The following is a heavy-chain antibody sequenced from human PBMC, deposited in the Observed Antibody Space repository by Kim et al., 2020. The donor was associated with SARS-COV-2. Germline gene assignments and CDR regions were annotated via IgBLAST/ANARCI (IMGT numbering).Heavy chain of an antibody. CDR3: AREITMVRGVIMMVHFDL. V-gene: IGHV4-59*13. Sequence: SETLSLTCTVSGGSISSYYWSWIRQPPGKGLEWIGYIYYSGSTNYNPSLKSRVTISVDTSKNQFSLKLSSVTAADTAVYYCAREITMVRGVIMMVHFDLWGRGTLVTVSS. D-gene: IGHD3-10*01. CDR2: IYYSGST. J-gene: IGHJ2*01. CDR1: GGSISSYY.